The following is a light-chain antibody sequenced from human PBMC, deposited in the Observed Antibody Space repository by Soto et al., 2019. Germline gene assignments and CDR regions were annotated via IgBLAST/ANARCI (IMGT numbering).Light chain of an antibody. CDR1: SSDVGGYDY. CDR2: DVT. Sequence: QSVLTQPPSASGSPGQSVTISCTGTSSDVGGYDYVSWYQQHPGKAPKLLIYDVTARPSGVPARFSGSKSGNTASLTVSGLQAEDEAYYYCSSYTSSSTYVFGTGTKVTVL. J-gene: IGLJ1*01. CDR3: SSYTSSSTYV. V-gene: IGLV2-8*01.